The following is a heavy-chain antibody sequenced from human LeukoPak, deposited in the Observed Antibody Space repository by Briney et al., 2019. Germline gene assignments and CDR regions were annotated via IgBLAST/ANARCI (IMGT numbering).Heavy chain of an antibody. D-gene: IGHD3-10*01. CDR3: ARGLVTMVRGIIANRNWFDP. Sequence: SPSETLSLTCAVYGGSFSGYYWSWIRQPPGKGLEWIGEINHSGSTNYNPSPKSRVTISVDTSKNQFSLKLSSVTAADTAVYYCARGLVTMVRGIIANRNWFDPWGQGTLVTVSS. CDR2: INHSGST. V-gene: IGHV4-34*01. CDR1: GGSFSGYY. J-gene: IGHJ5*02.